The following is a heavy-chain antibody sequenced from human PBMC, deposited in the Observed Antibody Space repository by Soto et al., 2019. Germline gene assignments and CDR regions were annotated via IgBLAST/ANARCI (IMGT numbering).Heavy chain of an antibody. V-gene: IGHV4-34*01. Sequence: SETLSLTCAVHGGSFSGFYWTWIRQPPGKGLEWIGEINHSGSSNYNPPLKSRVTMSLDTSRNQFSLSLNSVTAADAAVYYCARMAGPWYFDLWGRGTLVTV. CDR3: ARMAGPWYFDL. J-gene: IGHJ2*01. CDR2: INHSGSS. CDR1: GGSFSGFY.